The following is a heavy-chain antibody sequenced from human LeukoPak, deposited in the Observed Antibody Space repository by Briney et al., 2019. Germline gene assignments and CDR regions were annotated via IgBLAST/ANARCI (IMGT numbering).Heavy chain of an antibody. Sequence: PGGSLRLSCAASGFTFSSYAMSWVRQAPGKGLEWVSAISGSGGSTYYADSVKGRFTISRDNSKNTLYLQMNSLRAEDTAVYYCAKGPSVLGDYGPEYYYYYYMDVWGKGTTVTVSS. CDR3: AKGPSVLGDYGPEYYYYYYMDV. CDR2: ISGSGGST. CDR1: GFTFSSYA. V-gene: IGHV3-23*01. D-gene: IGHD4-17*01. J-gene: IGHJ6*03.